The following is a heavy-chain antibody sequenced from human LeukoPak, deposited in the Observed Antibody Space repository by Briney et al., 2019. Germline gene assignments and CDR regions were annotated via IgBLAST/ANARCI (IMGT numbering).Heavy chain of an antibody. V-gene: IGHV3-30*02. CDR1: GFTFSSYG. D-gene: IGHD6-13*01. CDR3: AKDRSIAAAGTIDY. Sequence: QTGGSLRLSCVFSGFTFSSYGMHWVRQAPGKGLEWVAFIRYDGSNKYYADSVKGRFTISRDNSKNTLYLQMNSLRAEDTAVYYCAKDRSIAAAGTIDYWGQGTLVTVSS. J-gene: IGHJ4*02. CDR2: IRYDGSNK.